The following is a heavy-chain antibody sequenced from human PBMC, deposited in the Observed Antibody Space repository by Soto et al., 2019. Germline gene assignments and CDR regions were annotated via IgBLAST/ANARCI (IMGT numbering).Heavy chain of an antibody. CDR2: IIPIFGTA. J-gene: IGHJ4*01. CDR1: GGTFSSYA. Sequence: SVKVCCNASGGTFSSYAISWERQAPGQGLEWMGGIIPIFGTANYAQKYQGRVTITADESTSTAYMELSSLRSEDTAVYYCAILPYDFWCGSQPIPIYDYCGHGPLVTVS. CDR3: AILPYDFWCGSQPIPIYDY. D-gene: IGHD3-3*01. V-gene: IGHV1-69*13.